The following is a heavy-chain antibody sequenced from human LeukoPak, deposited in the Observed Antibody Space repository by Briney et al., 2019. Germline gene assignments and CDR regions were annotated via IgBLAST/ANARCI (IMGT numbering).Heavy chain of an antibody. V-gene: IGHV1-18*01. CDR3: ARDNTSTGPFDY. CDR1: GYTFSSYG. Sequence: GASVKVSCKASGYTFSSYGISWVRQAPGQGLEWMGWISGYNGNTHYAYNLQGRVTMTTDTSTSTAYMELRSLRSDDAAVYYCARDNTSTGPFDYWGQGTLVTVSS. CDR2: ISGYNGNT. D-gene: IGHD1-1*01. J-gene: IGHJ4*02.